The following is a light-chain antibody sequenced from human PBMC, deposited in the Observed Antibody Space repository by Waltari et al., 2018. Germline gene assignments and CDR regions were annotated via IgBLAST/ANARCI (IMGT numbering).Light chain of an antibody. V-gene: IGKV3-11*01. CDR3: QQRSNWPLT. CDR1: QSVSSY. J-gene: IGKJ3*01. CDR2: DAS. Sequence: DIVLTQSPATLSLSPAERATLSCRASQSVSSYLAWYQQKPGQAPRLLIYDASNRATGIPARFSGSGSGTDFTLTISSLEPEDFAVYYCQQRSNWPLTFGPGTKVDIK.